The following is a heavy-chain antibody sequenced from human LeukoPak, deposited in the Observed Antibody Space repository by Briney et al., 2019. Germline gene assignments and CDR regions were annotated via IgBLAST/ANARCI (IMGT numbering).Heavy chain of an antibody. CDR2: INHSGST. CDR3: ARVTYGSGSQGYYFDY. CDR1: GGSFSGYY. J-gene: IGHJ4*02. Sequence: SETLSLTCAVYGGSFSGYYWSWLRQPPGKGLEWIGEINHSGSTNYNTSLKSRVTISVDTSKNQFYLKLSSVTATDTAVYYCARVTYGSGSQGYYFDYWGQGTLVTVSS. D-gene: IGHD3-10*01. V-gene: IGHV4-34*01.